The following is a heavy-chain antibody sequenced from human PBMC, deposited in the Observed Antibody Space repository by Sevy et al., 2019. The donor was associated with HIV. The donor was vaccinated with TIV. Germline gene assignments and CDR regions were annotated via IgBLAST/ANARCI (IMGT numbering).Heavy chain of an antibody. CDR3: VSLFLSYRSGWSYFDY. CDR1: GFTVNDKY. CDR2: IFSSGST. V-gene: IGHV3-66*02. D-gene: IGHD6-19*01. Sequence: GGSLRLSCAISGFTVNDKYIIWVRQAPGKGLEWVSVIFSSGSTYYADSAKGRFTISRDNSKNTVDLQMNSVRAEDTAVYDCVSLFLSYRSGWSYFDYWGQGTLVTVS. J-gene: IGHJ4*02.